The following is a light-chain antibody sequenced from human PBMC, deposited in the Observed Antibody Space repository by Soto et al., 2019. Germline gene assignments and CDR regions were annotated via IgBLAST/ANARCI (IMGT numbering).Light chain of an antibody. CDR2: GAS. CDR1: QSVSSA. Sequence: EIVMTQSPATLSVSPGERATLSCRASQSVSSALAWYQHNPGRAPRLLIYGASTRATGIPARFSGRGSGTEFTLTISRLEPEDFAVYYCQQYGSSGTFGQGTKVDIK. V-gene: IGKV3-15*01. J-gene: IGKJ1*01. CDR3: QQYGSSGT.